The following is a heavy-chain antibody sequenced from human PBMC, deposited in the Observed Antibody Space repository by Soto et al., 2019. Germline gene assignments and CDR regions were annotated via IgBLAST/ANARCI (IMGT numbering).Heavy chain of an antibody. CDR1: GGSISSGGYY. Sequence: SETLSLTCTVSGGSISSGGYYWSWIRQHPGKGLEWIGYIYYSGSTYYNPSLKSRVTISVDTSKNQFSLKLSSVTAEDTAVYYCARDWGGRYYDFWSGYYRGVGWLDPWGQGTLVTVYS. D-gene: IGHD3-3*01. CDR2: IYYSGST. J-gene: IGHJ5*02. V-gene: IGHV4-31*03. CDR3: ARDWGGRYYDFWSGYYRGVGWLDP.